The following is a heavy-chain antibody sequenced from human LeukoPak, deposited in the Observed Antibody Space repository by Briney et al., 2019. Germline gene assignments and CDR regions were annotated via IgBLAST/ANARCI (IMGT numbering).Heavy chain of an antibody. CDR1: EFTFSSYN. Sequence: PGGSLRLSCVASEFTFSSYNMNWVRQAPGKWLEWLSSINPSSSYINYADSVKGRFTTSRDNAKNSVYLQMSSLRAEDTAVYYCARDKDRTSAGRCYLPDDWGQGTLVTDSP. CDR3: ARDKDRTSAGRCYLPDD. CDR2: INPSSSYI. J-gene: IGHJ4*02. V-gene: IGHV3-21*01. D-gene: IGHD2-15*01.